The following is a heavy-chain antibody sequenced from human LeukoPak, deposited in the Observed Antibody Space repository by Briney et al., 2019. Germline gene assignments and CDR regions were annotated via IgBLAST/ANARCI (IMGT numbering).Heavy chain of an antibody. D-gene: IGHD3-22*01. V-gene: IGHV4-39*07. CDR2: IYYSGST. CDR1: GGSISSSSYY. Sequence: SETLSLTCTVSGGSISSSSYYWGWIRQPPGKGLEWIGSIYYSGSTYYNPSFKSRVTISVDTSKNQFSLKLSSVTAADTAVYYCARATRTYYYDSSGYSPFDYWGQGTLVTVSS. J-gene: IGHJ4*02. CDR3: ARATRTYYYDSSGYSPFDY.